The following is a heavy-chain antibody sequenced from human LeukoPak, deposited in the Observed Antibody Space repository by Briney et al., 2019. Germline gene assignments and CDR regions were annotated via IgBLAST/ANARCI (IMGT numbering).Heavy chain of an antibody. CDR2: IYTTGST. CDR3: VREKDGYCSSSRCYDVHFDQ. V-gene: IGHV4-4*07. J-gene: IGHJ4*02. CDR1: GGSISSYY. D-gene: IGHD2-2*03. Sequence: SETLSLTCVVSGGSISSYYWSWIRQPAGKGLEWIGRIYTTGSTNYNPSLKSRVTMSVDTSKNQFSLNLSSVNAADTAVYYCVREKDGYCSSSRCYDVHFDQWGQGTLVTVSS.